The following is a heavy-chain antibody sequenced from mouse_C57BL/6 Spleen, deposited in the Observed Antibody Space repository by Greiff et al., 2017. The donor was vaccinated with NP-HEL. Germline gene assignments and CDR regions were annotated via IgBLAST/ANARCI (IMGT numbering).Heavy chain of an antibody. Sequence: VEPGASVKISCKASGYAFSSSWMNWVKQRPGKGLEWIGRIYPGDGDTNYNGKFKGKATLTADKSSSTAYMQLSSLTSEDSAVYFCARYDFDVGAMDYWGQGTSVTVSS. J-gene: IGHJ4*01. CDR3: ARYDFDVGAMDY. CDR1: GYAFSSSW. CDR2: IYPGDGDT. V-gene: IGHV1-82*01. D-gene: IGHD2-4*01.